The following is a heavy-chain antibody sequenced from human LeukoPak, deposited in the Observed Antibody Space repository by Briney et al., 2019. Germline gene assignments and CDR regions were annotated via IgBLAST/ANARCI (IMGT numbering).Heavy chain of an antibody. Sequence: PGGSLRLSCAASGLILRSNIMHWVRQTPGKGLEWVAVLWRDASLKSYLDSVKGRFIISRDNSKNTLYLEMNNLRADDTAVYYCVREEDGFDIWGRGTMVTVSS. CDR2: LWRDASLK. CDR3: VREEDGFDI. V-gene: IGHV3-33*01. CDR1: GLILRSNI. J-gene: IGHJ3*02.